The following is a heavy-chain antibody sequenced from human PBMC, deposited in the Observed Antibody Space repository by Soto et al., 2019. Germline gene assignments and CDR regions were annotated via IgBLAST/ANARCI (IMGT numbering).Heavy chain of an antibody. Sequence: SETLSLTCAVYGGSFSGYYWSWIRQPPGKGLEWIGEINHSGSTNYNPSLKSRVTISVDTSKNQFSLKLSSVTAADTAVYYCARGLSHAIYYYYYYMDVWGKGTTVTVSS. CDR2: INHSGST. V-gene: IGHV4-34*01. D-gene: IGHD3-9*01. CDR1: GGSFSGYY. CDR3: ARGLSHAIYYYYYYMDV. J-gene: IGHJ6*03.